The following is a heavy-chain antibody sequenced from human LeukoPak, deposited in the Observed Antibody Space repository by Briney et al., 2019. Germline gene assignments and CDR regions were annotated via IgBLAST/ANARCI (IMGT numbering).Heavy chain of an antibody. D-gene: IGHD2-21*02. CDR3: ARGYCGGDCYGD. CDR2: IDSSSSHI. J-gene: IGHJ1*01. CDR1: GFSFSSYA. Sequence: GGSLRLSCAASGFSFSSYAMNWVRQAPGKGLEWVSSIDSSSSHIYYADSVKGRFTNSRDNTKSSLYLQMNSLRAEDMAVYYCARGYCGGDCYGDWGQGTLVTVSS. V-gene: IGHV3-21*01.